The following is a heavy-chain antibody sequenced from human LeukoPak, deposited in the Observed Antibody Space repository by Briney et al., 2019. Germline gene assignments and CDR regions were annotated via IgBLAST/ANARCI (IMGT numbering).Heavy chain of an antibody. CDR1: GYTFTGYY. CDR3: AKFSGCSGSYDYFDY. V-gene: IGHV1-2*02. Sequence: ASVKVSCKASGYTFTGYYMHWVRQAPGQGLEWMGWINPNSGGTNYAQKFQGRVTMTRDTSISTAYMELSRLGSDDTAVYYCAKFSGCSGSYDYFDYWGQGTLVTVSS. CDR2: INPNSGGT. D-gene: IGHD1-26*01. J-gene: IGHJ4*02.